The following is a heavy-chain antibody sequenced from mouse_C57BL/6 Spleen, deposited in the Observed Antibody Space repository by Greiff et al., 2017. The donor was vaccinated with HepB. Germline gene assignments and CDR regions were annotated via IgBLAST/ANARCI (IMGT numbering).Heavy chain of an antibody. V-gene: IGHV5-16*01. CDR3: ARVYYDGYYVGWFAY. Sequence: EVQGVESEGGLVQPGSSMKLSCTASGFTFSDCYMAWVRQVPEKGLEWVANINYDGSSTYYLDSLKSRFIISRDNAKNILYLQMSSLKSEDTATYYCARVYYDGYYVGWFAYWGQGTLVTVSA. CDR2: INYDGSST. J-gene: IGHJ3*01. D-gene: IGHD2-3*01. CDR1: GFTFSDCY.